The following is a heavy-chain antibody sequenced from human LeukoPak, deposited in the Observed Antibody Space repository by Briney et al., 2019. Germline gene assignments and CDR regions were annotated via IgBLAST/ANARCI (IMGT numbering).Heavy chain of an antibody. CDR1: GGTFSSYT. J-gene: IGHJ4*02. D-gene: IGHD6-19*01. CDR2: IIPILGIA. V-gene: IGHV1-69*04. Sequence: SVKVSCKASGGTFSSYTISWVRQAPGQGLEWMGRIIPILGIANHAQKFQGRVTITADKSTSTAYMELSSLRSEDTAVYYCARDPGYSSGWYPFDYWGQGTLVTVSS. CDR3: ARDPGYSSGWYPFDY.